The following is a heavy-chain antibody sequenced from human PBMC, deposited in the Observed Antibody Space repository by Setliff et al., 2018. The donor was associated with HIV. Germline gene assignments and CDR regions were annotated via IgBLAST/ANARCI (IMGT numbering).Heavy chain of an antibody. V-gene: IGHV4-34*01. D-gene: IGHD2-8*01. Sequence: SETLSRTCAVYGGAFNDYYWNWIRQPPGEGLQWIGEINHSGNINYNPSLRSRVTMSVDTSKKQFSLNVTSVTAADTAVYYCARGTYYNGGHLPLDSWGQGALVTV. J-gene: IGHJ4*02. CDR3: ARGTYYNGGHLPLDS. CDR2: INHSGNI. CDR1: GGAFNDYY.